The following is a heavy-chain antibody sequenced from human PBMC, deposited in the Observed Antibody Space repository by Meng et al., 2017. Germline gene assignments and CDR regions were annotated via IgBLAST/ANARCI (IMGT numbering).Heavy chain of an antibody. V-gene: IGHV6-1*01. Sequence: SCAISGDSVSSISAAWNWIRQSPSRGLEWLGRTYYRSKWYNDYAVSVKSRITINPDTSKNQFSLQLNSVTPEDTAVYYCARAFHITMVRGVIRDWGQGTLVTVSS. D-gene: IGHD3-10*01. CDR1: GDSVSSISAA. J-gene: IGHJ4*02. CDR2: TYYRSKWYN. CDR3: ARAFHITMVRGVIRD.